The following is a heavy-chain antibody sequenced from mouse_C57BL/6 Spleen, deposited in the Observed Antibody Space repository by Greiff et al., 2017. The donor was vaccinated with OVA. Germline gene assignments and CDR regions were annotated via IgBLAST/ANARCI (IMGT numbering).Heavy chain of an antibody. CDR3: ARPYYSNYDYYFDY. V-gene: IGHV5-16*01. CDR1: GFTFSDYY. CDR2: INYDGSST. D-gene: IGHD2-5*01. J-gene: IGHJ2*01. Sequence: EVMLVESAGGLVQPGSSMKLSCTASGFTFSDYYMAWVRQVPEKGLEWVANINYDGSSTYYLDSLKSRFIISRDNAKNILYLQMSSLKSEDTATYYCARPYYSNYDYYFDYWGQGTTLTVSS.